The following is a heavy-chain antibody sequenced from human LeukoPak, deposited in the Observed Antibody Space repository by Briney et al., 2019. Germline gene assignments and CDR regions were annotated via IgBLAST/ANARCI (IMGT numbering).Heavy chain of an antibody. Sequence: SETLSLTCAVYGGSFRGYYWSWIRQPPGKGLEWIGEINHSGSTNYSPSLKSRVTMSVDTSKNQFSLKLSSVTAADTAMYYCARVGVQILVVPAATTQTTYYYYMDVWDKGTTVTVSS. V-gene: IGHV4-34*01. CDR1: GGSFRGYY. CDR3: ARVGVQILVVPAATTQTTYYYYMDV. CDR2: INHSGST. D-gene: IGHD2-2*01. J-gene: IGHJ6*03.